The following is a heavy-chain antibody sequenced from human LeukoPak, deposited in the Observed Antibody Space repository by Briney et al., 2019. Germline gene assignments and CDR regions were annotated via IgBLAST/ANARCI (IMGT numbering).Heavy chain of an antibody. CDR3: ARGGDILTGLSDY. D-gene: IGHD3-9*01. Sequence: GGSLRLSCAASGFTFSSYSMKWVRQAPGKGLEWVSSISSSSSYIYYADSVKGRFTISRDNAKNSLYLQMNSLRAEDTAVYYCARGGDILTGLSDYWGQGTLVTVSS. J-gene: IGHJ4*02. V-gene: IGHV3-21*01. CDR2: ISSSSSYI. CDR1: GFTFSSYS.